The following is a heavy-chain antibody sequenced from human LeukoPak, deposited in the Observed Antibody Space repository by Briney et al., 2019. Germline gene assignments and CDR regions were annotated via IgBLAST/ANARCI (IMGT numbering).Heavy chain of an antibody. Sequence: ASVKVSCKASGYTFTSYGISWVRQAPGQGLEWMGWISAYNGNTNYAQKLQGRVTMTTDTSTSTAYMELRSLRSDDTAVYYCAREPVTMVRGVIITDYYYGMDVWGQGTTVTVSS. CDR2: ISAYNGNT. CDR3: AREPVTMVRGVIITDYYYGMDV. D-gene: IGHD3-10*01. CDR1: GYTFTSYG. V-gene: IGHV1-18*01. J-gene: IGHJ6*02.